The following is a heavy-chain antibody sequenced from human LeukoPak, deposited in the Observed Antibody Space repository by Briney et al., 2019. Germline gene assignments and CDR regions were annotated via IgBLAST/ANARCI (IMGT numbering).Heavy chain of an antibody. CDR2: ITSSGDAT. Sequence: GGSLRLSCADSGFTFNIYSMSWVRQAPGKGVEWVSSITSSGDATFYADSVKDHFTISRDNSRSALYLQMSRLRVEDTAVYYCAKDRPNYHESNGHYYRLNGDSWGQGTLVTVSS. CDR1: GFTFNIYS. V-gene: IGHV3-23*01. CDR3: AKDRPNYHESNGHYYRLNGDS. D-gene: IGHD3-22*01. J-gene: IGHJ5*01.